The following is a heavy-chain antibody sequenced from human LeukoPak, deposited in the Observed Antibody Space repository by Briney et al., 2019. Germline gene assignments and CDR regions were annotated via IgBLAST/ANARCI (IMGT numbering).Heavy chain of an antibody. CDR3: TRGQDGYDDY. J-gene: IGHJ4*02. V-gene: IGHV4-4*07. CDR2: IYVSEST. Sequence: SETLSLTCTVSGGSIRGYYWNWIRQPAGKGLEWIGRIYVSESTNYNPSLKSRVTMSVDTSKNQFSLKMSSVTAADTAVYYCTRGQDGYDDYWGQGTLVTVSS. D-gene: IGHD5-24*01. CDR1: GGSIRGYY.